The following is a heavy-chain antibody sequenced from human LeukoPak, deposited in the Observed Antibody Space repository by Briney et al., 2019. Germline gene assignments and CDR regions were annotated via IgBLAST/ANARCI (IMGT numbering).Heavy chain of an antibody. CDR1: GGTFSSYA. V-gene: IGHV1-69*05. CDR3: ASTVEDIVVVPAAMEYLQH. D-gene: IGHD2-2*01. CDR2: IIPIFGTA. J-gene: IGHJ1*01. Sequence: GASVKVSCKPSGGTFSSYAISWVRQPPGQGLEWVGGIIPIFGTANYAQKIQGRVTITTDESTSTAYMKLSSVRSEDTAVYYCASTVEDIVVVPAAMEYLQHWGQGTLVTVSS.